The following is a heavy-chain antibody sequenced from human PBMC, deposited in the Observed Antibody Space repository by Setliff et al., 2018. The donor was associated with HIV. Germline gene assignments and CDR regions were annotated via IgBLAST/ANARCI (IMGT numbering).Heavy chain of an antibody. CDR1: GGSFSRNA. D-gene: IGHD5-12*01. Sequence: SVKVSCKASGGSFSRNAISWVRQAPGHGLEWMGGIIPMFGTADYAQKFQGRVTITADESTSTAYMELSSLRSEDTAVYYCAKGPLYSGYDLDYYCYYMDVWGKGTTVTVSS. CDR2: IIPMFGTA. CDR3: AKGPLYSGYDLDYYCYYMDV. J-gene: IGHJ6*03. V-gene: IGHV1-69*13.